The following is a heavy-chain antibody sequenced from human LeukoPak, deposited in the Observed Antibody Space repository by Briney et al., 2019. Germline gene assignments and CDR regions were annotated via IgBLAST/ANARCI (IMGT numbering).Heavy chain of an antibody. V-gene: IGHV3-74*01. CDR3: ARKKVNSYGTALDY. D-gene: IGHD5-18*01. CDR1: GFTFSSYW. Sequence: GGSLRLSCAASGFTFSSYWMHWVRQARGKGLVWVSRINSDGSSTSYADSVKGRFTISRDNAKNTLYLQMNSLRAEDTDVYYCARKKVNSYGTALDYWGQGTLVTVSS. CDR2: INSDGSST. J-gene: IGHJ4*02.